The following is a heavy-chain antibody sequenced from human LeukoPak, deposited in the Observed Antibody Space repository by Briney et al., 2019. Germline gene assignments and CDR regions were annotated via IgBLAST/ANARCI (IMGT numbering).Heavy chain of an antibody. J-gene: IGHJ4*02. CDR2: VFITGIT. CDR3: VRQGYDYGAFNA. CDR1: GDSISCCY. Sequence: SETLSLTCAVSGDSISCCYWTWIRQSAGKGLEWIGRVFITGITNYNPSLQGRVTMSVDGSKSQFSLRLSSVTAADTAVYYCVRQGYDYGAFNAWGQGTLVTVPS. D-gene: IGHD3-16*01. V-gene: IGHV4-4*07.